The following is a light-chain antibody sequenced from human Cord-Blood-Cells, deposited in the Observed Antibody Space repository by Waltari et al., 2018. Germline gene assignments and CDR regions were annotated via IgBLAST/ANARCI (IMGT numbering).Light chain of an antibody. CDR1: QSVSSSY. V-gene: IGKV3-20*01. Sequence: IVLTQSPGTLSLPPGESATLSCRASQSVSSSYLAWYQQKPGQAPRLLIYGASSRATGIPDRFSGSGSGTDFTLTISRLEPEDFAVYYCQQYGSSSYTLGQGTKLEIK. CDR2: GAS. CDR3: QQYGSSSYT. J-gene: IGKJ2*01.